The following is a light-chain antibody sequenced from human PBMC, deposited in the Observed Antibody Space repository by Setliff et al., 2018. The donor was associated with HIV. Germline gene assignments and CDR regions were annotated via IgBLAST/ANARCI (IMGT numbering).Light chain of an antibody. J-gene: IGLJ1*01. V-gene: IGLV2-23*02. CDR3: CSYAGTNTYG. Sequence: QSALTQPASVSGSPGQSITISCTGSSSDVGSYNFVSWYQQHPGKAPKLMIYQVNKRPSGVSNRFSGSKSGNTASLTISGLQAEDETDYYCCSYAGTNTYGFGTGTKVTV. CDR1: SSDVGSYNF. CDR2: QVN.